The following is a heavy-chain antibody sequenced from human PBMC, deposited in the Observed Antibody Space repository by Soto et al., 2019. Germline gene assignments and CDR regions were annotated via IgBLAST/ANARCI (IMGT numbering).Heavy chain of an antibody. CDR2: IYYSGST. V-gene: IGHV4-30-4*01. Sequence: SETLSLTCTVSGGSISSGDYYWSWIRQPPGKGLEWIGYIYYSGSTYYNPSLKSQVTISVDTSKNQFSLKLSSVTAADTAVYYCARDLGEPLLRWIDPWGKGTLVTVSS. J-gene: IGHJ5*02. CDR3: ARDLGEPLLRWIDP. CDR1: GGSISSGDYY. D-gene: IGHD2-21*02.